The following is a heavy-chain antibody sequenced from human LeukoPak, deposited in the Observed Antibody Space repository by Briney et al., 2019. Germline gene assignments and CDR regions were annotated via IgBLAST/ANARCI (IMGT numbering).Heavy chain of an antibody. J-gene: IGHJ4*02. CDR1: GGSFSGYY. Sequence: SETLSLTCAVYGGSFSGYYWSWIRQPPGKGLEWIGEINHSGSTNYNPSLKSRVTISVDTSKNKFSLKLSSVTAADTAVYYCARREILSRRGFNFDYWGQGTLVTVSS. D-gene: IGHD1-26*01. V-gene: IGHV4-34*01. CDR2: INHSGST. CDR3: ARREILSRRGFNFDY.